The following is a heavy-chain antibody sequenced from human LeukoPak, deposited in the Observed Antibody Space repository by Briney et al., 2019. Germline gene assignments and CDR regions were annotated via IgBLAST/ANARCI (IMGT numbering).Heavy chain of an antibody. CDR2: FYSAGST. Sequence: PGGSLRLPCAASGFTVSSYYMSWVRQAPGKGLEWVSLFYSAGSTYYADSVKGRFTISRDNSKNTLYLQMNSLRAEDTAVYFCARGLDYGDYFDYWGQGTLVTVSS. CDR1: GFTVSSYY. J-gene: IGHJ4*02. V-gene: IGHV3-53*01. D-gene: IGHD4-17*01. CDR3: ARGLDYGDYFDY.